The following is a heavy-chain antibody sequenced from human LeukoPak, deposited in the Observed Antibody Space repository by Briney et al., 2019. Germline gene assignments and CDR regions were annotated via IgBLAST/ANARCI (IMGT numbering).Heavy chain of an antibody. CDR2: IYTSGST. J-gene: IGHJ5*02. CDR3: ARDGSGSYYNEFDP. V-gene: IGHV4-4*07. D-gene: IGHD3-10*01. Sequence: PSETLSLTCTVSGGSISSYYWSWNRQPAGKGLEWIGRIYTSGSTNYNPSLKSRVTMSVDTSKNQFSLKLSSVTAADTAVYYCARDGSGSYYNEFDPWGQGTLVTVSS. CDR1: GGSISSYY.